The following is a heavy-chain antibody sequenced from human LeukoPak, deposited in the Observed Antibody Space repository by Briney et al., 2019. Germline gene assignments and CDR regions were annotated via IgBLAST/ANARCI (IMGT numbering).Heavy chain of an antibody. CDR1: GFTFSSYA. V-gene: IGHV3-23*01. J-gene: IGHJ6*02. CDR3: ARERCDSTSCSDIYYYYAMDV. Sequence: GGSLRLSCAASGFTFSSYAMSWVRQAPGRGLEWVSAISGSGVTTYYADSVKGRFTISRDNSKNTLYLQVSSLRAEDTAVYYCARERCDSTSCSDIYYYYAMDVWGQGTTVTVSS. D-gene: IGHD2-2*01. CDR2: ISGSGVTT.